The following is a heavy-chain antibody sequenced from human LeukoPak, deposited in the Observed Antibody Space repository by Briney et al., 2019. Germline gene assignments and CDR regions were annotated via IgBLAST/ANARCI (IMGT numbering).Heavy chain of an antibody. J-gene: IGHJ4*02. D-gene: IGHD4-17*01. V-gene: IGHV3-23*01. CDR1: GFTLSSYA. Sequence: GGSLRLSCAASGFTLSSYAMSWVRQAPGKGLEWVSAISDSGNTYHADSVKGRFTISRDNAKNSLYLQMNSLRAEDTAVYYCARDGSLTVTTDYWGQGTLVTVSS. CDR3: ARDGSLTVTTDY. CDR2: ISDSGNT.